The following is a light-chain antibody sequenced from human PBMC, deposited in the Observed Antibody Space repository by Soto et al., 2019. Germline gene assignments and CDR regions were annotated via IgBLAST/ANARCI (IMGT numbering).Light chain of an antibody. J-gene: IGLJ1*01. CDR3: QVWDSSSDHYV. Sequence: SYELTQPPSVSVAPGQTARITCGGNNIGSKSVHWYQQKPVQAPVLVVYDDSARPSGIPERFSGSKSGNTATLTISRVEAGDEADYYCQVWDSSSDHYVFGTGTKLTVL. CDR2: DDS. V-gene: IGLV3-21*02. CDR1: NIGSKS.